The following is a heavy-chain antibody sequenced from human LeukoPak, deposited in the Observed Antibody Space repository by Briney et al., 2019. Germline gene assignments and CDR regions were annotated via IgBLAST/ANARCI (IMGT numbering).Heavy chain of an antibody. CDR3: ASGYYDILTGPMDFDY. Sequence: SETLSLTCTVSGGSISSYYWSWIRQPPGKELEWIGYIYYSGSTNYNPSLKSRVTISVDTSKNQFSLKLSSVTAADTAVYYCASGYYDILTGPMDFDYWGQGTLVTVSS. CDR1: GGSISSYY. D-gene: IGHD3-9*01. V-gene: IGHV4-59*01. J-gene: IGHJ4*02. CDR2: IYYSGST.